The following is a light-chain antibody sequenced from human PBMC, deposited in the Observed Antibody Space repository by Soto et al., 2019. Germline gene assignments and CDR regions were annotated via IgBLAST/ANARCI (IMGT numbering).Light chain of an antibody. J-gene: IGKJ1*01. CDR1: QSISSW. CDR3: QQYDTYST. V-gene: IGKV1-5*03. Sequence: DVQMTQSPSILSASIGDRVTITFRASQSISSWLAWYQQKPGKAPKLLIYKASTLQSGVPSRFSGSGTGTDFTLTINSLQPDDFATYYCQQYDTYSTFGQGTKVDIK. CDR2: KAS.